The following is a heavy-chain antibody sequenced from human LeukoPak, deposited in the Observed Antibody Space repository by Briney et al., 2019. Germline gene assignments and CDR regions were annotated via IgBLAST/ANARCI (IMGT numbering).Heavy chain of an antibody. Sequence: GGSLRLSCAASGFTFSSYAMSWVRQAPGKGLEWVSAISGSGGSTYYADSVKGRFTISRDNSKNTLYLQMNSLRAEDTAVYYCAKDLDTAMVDYYYYGMDVWGQGTTVTVSS. V-gene: IGHV3-23*01. D-gene: IGHD5-18*01. CDR1: GFTFSSYA. CDR3: AKDLDTAMVDYYYYGMDV. J-gene: IGHJ6*02. CDR2: ISGSGGST.